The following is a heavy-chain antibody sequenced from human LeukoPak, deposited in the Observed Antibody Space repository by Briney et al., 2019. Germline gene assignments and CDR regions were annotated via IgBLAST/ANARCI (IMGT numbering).Heavy chain of an antibody. Sequence: GGSLRLSCTASGFTFSSYTMNWVRQAPGKGLVWVSRINSDGSSTSYADSVKGRFTISRDNAKNTLYLQMNSLRAEDTAVYYCARDYWTTVTTLDYWGQGTLVTVSS. V-gene: IGHV3-74*01. D-gene: IGHD4-17*01. J-gene: IGHJ4*02. CDR1: GFTFSSYT. CDR2: INSDGSST. CDR3: ARDYWTTVTTLDY.